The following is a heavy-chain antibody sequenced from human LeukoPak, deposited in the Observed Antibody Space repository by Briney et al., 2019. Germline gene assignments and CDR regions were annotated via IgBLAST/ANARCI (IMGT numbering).Heavy chain of an antibody. D-gene: IGHD1-26*01. CDR2: ISGGGGST. V-gene: IGHV3-23*01. J-gene: IGHJ4*02. CDR3: AKGGKWDVTPFDY. Sequence: PGGSLRLSCAASGFTFTSYSMNWVRQAPGKGLEWVSTISGGGGSTYYADSVKGRFTISRDNSKNTLYLQVNSLRAEDTAVYYCAKGGKWDVTPFDYWGQGTVVTVSS. CDR1: GFTFTSYS.